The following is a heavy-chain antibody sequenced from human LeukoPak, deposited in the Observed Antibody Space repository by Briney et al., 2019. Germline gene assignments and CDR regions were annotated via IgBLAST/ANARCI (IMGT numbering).Heavy chain of an antibody. CDR3: ARDGQRWLQLPVY. CDR2: IIPNSGGT. J-gene: IGHJ4*02. CDR1: GYTFTGYY. V-gene: IGHV1-2*02. Sequence: ASVKVSCKASGYTFTGYYMHWVRQAPGQGLEWMGWIIPNSGGTNYAQKFQGRVTMTRDTSISTAYMELSRLRSDDTAVYYCARDGQRWLQLPVYWGQGTLVTVSS. D-gene: IGHD5-24*01.